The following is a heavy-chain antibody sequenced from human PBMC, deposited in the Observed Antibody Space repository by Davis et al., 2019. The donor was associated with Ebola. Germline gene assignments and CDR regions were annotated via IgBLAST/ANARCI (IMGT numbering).Heavy chain of an antibody. D-gene: IGHD3-10*01. J-gene: IGHJ4*02. CDR3: ARDVLLWFGELFLDY. V-gene: IGHV1-18*01. CDR1: GGTFSSYA. Sequence: ASVKVSCKASGGTFSSYAISWVRQAPGQGLEWMGWISAYNGNTNYAQKLQGRVTMTTDTSTSTAYMELRSLRSDDTAVYYCARDVLLWFGELFLDYWGQGTLVTVSS. CDR2: ISAYNGNT.